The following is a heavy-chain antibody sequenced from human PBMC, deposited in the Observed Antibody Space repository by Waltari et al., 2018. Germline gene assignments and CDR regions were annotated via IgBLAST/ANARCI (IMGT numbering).Heavy chain of an antibody. Sequence: LRLSCVASGLTFTDHYMDWVRQAPGQGLEWISRTKNKANSHITDYAASVKGRFIASRDDSKNSLYLQMNNLKTEDTAVYYCARDTATALDSWTQGTLVTVSA. CDR3: ARDTATALDS. V-gene: IGHV3-72*01. D-gene: IGHD1-1*01. CDR1: GLTFTDHY. J-gene: IGHJ4*02. CDR2: TKNKANSHIT.